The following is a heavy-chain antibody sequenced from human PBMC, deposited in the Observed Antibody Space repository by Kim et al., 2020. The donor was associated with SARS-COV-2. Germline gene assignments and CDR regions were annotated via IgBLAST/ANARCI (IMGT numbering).Heavy chain of an antibody. J-gene: IGHJ4*02. D-gene: IGHD6-19*01. CDR3: ARSEGRGSWRQFDH. CDR1: SDSMSSYY. CDR2: IYYSGNT. V-gene: IGHV4-59*01. Sequence: SETLSLTCAISSDSMSSYYWSWIRHLPGSGLEWIGYIYYSGNTDYNPSLKSRVSISWDTSKGHFPLDVTSLTASDTAVYYCARSEGRGSWRQFDHWGQG.